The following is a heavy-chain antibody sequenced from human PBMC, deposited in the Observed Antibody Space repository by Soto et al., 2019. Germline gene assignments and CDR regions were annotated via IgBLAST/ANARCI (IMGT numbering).Heavy chain of an antibody. CDR2: TYYRSKWYN. Sequence: SQTLSLTCAISGDSVSSNSAAWNWIRHSPSRGLEWLGRTYYRSKWYNDYAVSLRGRITINPDTTKNQFSLQLNSATPEATAVYYCATWRYDYWGQGTLVTVSS. CDR1: GDSVSSNSAA. V-gene: IGHV6-1*01. CDR3: ATWRYDY. J-gene: IGHJ4*02.